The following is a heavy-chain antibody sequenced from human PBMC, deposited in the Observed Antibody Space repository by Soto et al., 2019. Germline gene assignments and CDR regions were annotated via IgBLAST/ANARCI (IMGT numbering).Heavy chain of an antibody. CDR2: IDSDVSST. J-gene: IGHJ4*02. D-gene: IGHD1-26*01. CDR1: GFTFSSYW. V-gene: IGHV3-74*01. Sequence: EVQLVESGGGLVQPGGSLRLSCAASGFTFSSYWMHWVRQAPGKGLVWVSRIDSDVSSTRYADSVKGRFTISRDNAKNPLYLQMNSLRVEDTAVYYCARSGTYRGYLESWGQGSLVTVSS. CDR3: ARSGTYRGYLES.